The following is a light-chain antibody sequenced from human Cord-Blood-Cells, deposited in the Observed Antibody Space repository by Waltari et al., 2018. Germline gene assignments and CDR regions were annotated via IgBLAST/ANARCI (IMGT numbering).Light chain of an antibody. CDR2: RNN. CDR1: SSNIGSNY. CDR3: AAWDDSLSGPV. Sequence: QSVLTQPPSASGTPGQRVTISCSGSSSNIGSNYVYWYQQLPGTAPKLLSYRNNLRPAGSPDRVSGPKSGSSASLASSGLRSEDEADYYCAAWDDSLSGPVFGGGTKLTVL. V-gene: IGLV1-47*01. J-gene: IGLJ3*02.